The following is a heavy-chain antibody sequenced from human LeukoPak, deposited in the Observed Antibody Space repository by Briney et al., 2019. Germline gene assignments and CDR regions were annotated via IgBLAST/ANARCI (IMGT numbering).Heavy chain of an antibody. Sequence: GGSLRLSCAASGFTFSSYWMSWVRQAPGKGLEWVANIKQDGSEKYYVDSVKGRFTIPRDNAKNSLYLQMNSLRAEDTAVYYCARGLLWFGESYGMDVWGKGTTVTVSS. J-gene: IGHJ6*04. CDR1: GFTFSSYW. CDR2: IKQDGSEK. D-gene: IGHD3-10*01. CDR3: ARGLLWFGESYGMDV. V-gene: IGHV3-7*03.